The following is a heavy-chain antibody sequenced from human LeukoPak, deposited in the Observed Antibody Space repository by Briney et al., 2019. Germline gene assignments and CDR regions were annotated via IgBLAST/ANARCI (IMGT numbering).Heavy chain of an antibody. CDR2: IYYNGTT. J-gene: IGHJ6*03. CDR1: GGSISSGVYS. V-gene: IGHV4-30-2*03. D-gene: IGHD3-10*01. Sequence: SETLSLTCAVSGGSISSGVYSWSWVRQPPGKGLEWIGSIYYNGTTYYNPSLKSRVIISVDTSKNQFSLTLSSVTAADTAVYYCARHKMIRGIGYYYYMDVWGKGTTVTISS. CDR3: ARHKMIRGIGYYYYMDV.